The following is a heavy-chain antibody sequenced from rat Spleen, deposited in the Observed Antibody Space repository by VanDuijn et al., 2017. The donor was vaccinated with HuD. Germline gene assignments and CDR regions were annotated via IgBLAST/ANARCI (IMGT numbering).Heavy chain of an antibody. CDR1: GLTFSNYG. Sequence: EVRLVESGGGLVQPGRSLKLSCAASGLTFSNYGMHWIRQAPAKGLEWVASISPSGGNTYYRDSVRGRFTISRDDAKSTLSLQMDSLRSEDTATYYCVRRHYGYTDYFDYWGQGVMVTVSS. V-gene: IGHV5-19*01. J-gene: IGHJ2*01. CDR3: VRRHYGYTDYFDY. CDR2: ISPSGGNT. D-gene: IGHD1-9*01.